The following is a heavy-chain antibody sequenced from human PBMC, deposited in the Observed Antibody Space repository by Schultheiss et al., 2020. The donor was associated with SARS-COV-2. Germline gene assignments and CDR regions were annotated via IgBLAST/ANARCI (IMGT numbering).Heavy chain of an antibody. J-gene: IGHJ6*02. V-gene: IGHV4-4*02. CDR3: ARDSSCGGDCYSGYYYGMDV. CDR1: GGSISSSNW. D-gene: IGHD2-21*02. CDR2: IYHTGSM. Sequence: SETLSLTCAVSGGSISSSNWWSWVRQPPGKGLEWIGYIYHTGSMYYNPSLRSRVTISVDTSKNHFSLKLTSVTAADTAVYYCARDSSCGGDCYSGYYYGMDVWGQGTTVTVSS.